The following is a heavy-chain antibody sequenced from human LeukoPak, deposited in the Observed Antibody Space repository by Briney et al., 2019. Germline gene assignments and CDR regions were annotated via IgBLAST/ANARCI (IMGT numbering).Heavy chain of an antibody. V-gene: IGHV4-59*12. Sequence: PSETLSLTCTVSGGSISTYYWSWIRQPPGKGLEWIGYIYYSGSTNYNPSLKSRVTISVDRSKNQFSLKLSSVTAADTAVYYCARDHGITGTTSGFDPWGQGTLVTVSS. CDR1: GGSISTYY. D-gene: IGHD1-7*01. CDR2: IYYSGST. J-gene: IGHJ5*02. CDR3: ARDHGITGTTSGFDP.